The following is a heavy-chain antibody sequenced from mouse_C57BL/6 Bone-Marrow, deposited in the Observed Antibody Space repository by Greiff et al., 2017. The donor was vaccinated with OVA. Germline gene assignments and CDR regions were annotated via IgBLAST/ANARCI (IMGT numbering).Heavy chain of an antibody. CDR3: AKEDEGYFDY. CDR2: IYPRSGNT. J-gene: IGHJ2*01. Sequence: QVQLQQSGAELARPGASVKLSCKASGYTFTSYGISWVKQRTGQGLEWIGEIYPRSGNTYYNEKFKGKATLTADKSSSTAYMELRSLTSEDSAVYFCAKEDEGYFDYWGQGTTLTVSS. V-gene: IGHV1-81*01. CDR1: GYTFTSYG.